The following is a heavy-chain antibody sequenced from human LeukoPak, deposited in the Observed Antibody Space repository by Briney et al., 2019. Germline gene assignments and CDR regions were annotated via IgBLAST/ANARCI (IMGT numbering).Heavy chain of an antibody. CDR2: ISSSSSII. CDR3: ARDLNYYDSSGYYY. CDR1: GFTFSSYS. D-gene: IGHD3-22*01. J-gene: IGHJ4*02. Sequence: GGSLRLSCAASGFTFSSYSLNWVRQAPGKGLEGVSYISSSSSIIYYADSVKGRFTISRDNAKNSLYLQMNSLRAEDTAVYYCARDLNYYDSSGYYYWGQGTLVTVSS. V-gene: IGHV3-48*01.